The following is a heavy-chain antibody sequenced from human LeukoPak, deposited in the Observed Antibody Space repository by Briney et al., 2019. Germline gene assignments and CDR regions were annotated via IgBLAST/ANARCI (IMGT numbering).Heavy chain of an antibody. CDR2: ISGSGGST. CDR1: GFTFSNLP. D-gene: IGHD5-24*01. CDR3: AKVEMATNGDY. V-gene: IGHV3-23*01. Sequence: GGSLRLSCAASGFTFSNLPMSWVRQAPGKGLEWVSAISGSGGSTYYADSVKGRFTISRDNSKNTLYLQMNSLRAEDTAVYYCAKVEMATNGDYWGQGTLVTVSS. J-gene: IGHJ4*02.